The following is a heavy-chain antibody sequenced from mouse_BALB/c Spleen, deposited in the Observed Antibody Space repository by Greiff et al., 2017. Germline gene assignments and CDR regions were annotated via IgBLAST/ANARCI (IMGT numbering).Heavy chain of an antibody. V-gene: IGHV14-3*02. CDR1: GFNIKDTY. CDR2: IDPANGNT. D-gene: IGHD3-1*01. Sequence: EVQLQQSGAELVKPGASVKLSCTASGFNIKDTYMHWVKQRPEQGLEWIGRIDPANGNTKYDPKFQGKATITADTSSNTAYLQLSSLTSEDTAVYYCARQLGGDYAMDYWGQGTSVTVSS. J-gene: IGHJ4*01. CDR3: ARQLGGDYAMDY.